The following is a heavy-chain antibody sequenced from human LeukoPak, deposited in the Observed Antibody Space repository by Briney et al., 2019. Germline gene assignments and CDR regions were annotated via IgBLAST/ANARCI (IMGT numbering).Heavy chain of an antibody. CDR1: GYTFTGYY. CDR2: INPNSGGT. CDR3: AREADPKHGTYIMATRPLDY. J-gene: IGHJ4*02. V-gene: IGHV1-2*02. Sequence: GASVKVSCKASGYTFTGYYMHWVRQAPGQGLEWMGWINPNSGGTNYAQKFQGRVTVTRDTSISTAYMELSRLRSDDTAVYYCAREADPKHGTYIMATRPLDYWGQGTLVTVSS. D-gene: IGHD5-12*01.